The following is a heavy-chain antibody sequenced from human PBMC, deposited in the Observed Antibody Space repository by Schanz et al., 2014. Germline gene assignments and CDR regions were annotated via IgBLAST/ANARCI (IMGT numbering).Heavy chain of an antibody. V-gene: IGHV3-72*01. CDR3: ARRASCSRIGCPFDS. Sequence: VQLVESGGGVVQFGRSLRLSCVASGFTVSSNHMSWVRQAPGKGLEWVGRVRNKNNRYTTEYAASVKGRFTISRDDSKNSLYLQMNSLKTEDTAMYYCARRASCSRIGCPFDSWGQGTLVTVSS. CDR1: GFTVSSNH. D-gene: IGHD2-2*01. CDR2: VRNKNNRYTT. J-gene: IGHJ4*02.